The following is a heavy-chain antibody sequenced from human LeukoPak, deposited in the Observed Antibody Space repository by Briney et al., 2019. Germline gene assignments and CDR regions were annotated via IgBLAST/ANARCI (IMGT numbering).Heavy chain of an antibody. CDR2: IYYSGST. Sequence: SETLSLTCTVSGGSISSYYWSWIRQPPGKGLEWIGYIYYSGSTNYNPSLKSRVTISVDTSKNQFSLKLSSVTAADTAVYYCARLEYSSSPPLDYWGQGTLVTVSS. D-gene: IGHD6-13*01. CDR3: ARLEYSSSPPLDY. V-gene: IGHV4-59*12. CDR1: GGSISSYY. J-gene: IGHJ4*02.